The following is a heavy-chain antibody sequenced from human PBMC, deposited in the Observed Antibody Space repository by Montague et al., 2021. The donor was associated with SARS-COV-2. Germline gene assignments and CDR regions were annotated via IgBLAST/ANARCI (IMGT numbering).Heavy chain of an antibody. CDR1: GGSISSGGYY. J-gene: IGHJ3*02. CDR3: ARARITMIVVVNAFDI. D-gene: IGHD3-22*01. Sequence: TLSLTCTVSGGSISSGGYYWSWIRQHPGKGLEWIGYTYYSGGTYYNPSLKSRVTISVDKYKNQFSLKLSSVTAADTAVYYCARARITMIVVVNAFDIWGRGTMVTVSS. V-gene: IGHV4-31*03. CDR2: TYYSGGT.